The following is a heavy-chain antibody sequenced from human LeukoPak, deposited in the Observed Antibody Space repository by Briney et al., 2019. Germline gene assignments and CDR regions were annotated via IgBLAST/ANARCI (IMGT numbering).Heavy chain of an antibody. CDR2: ISSSSSYI. CDR1: GFTFSSYS. D-gene: IGHD3-10*01. Sequence: GGSLRLSCAASGFTFSSYSMNWVRQAPGKGLEWVSSISSSSSYIYYADSVKGRFTISRDNSKNTLYLQMNSLRAEDTAVYYCAKDRVQPPSPPNYYGSGSPPYYFDYWGQGTLVTVSS. J-gene: IGHJ4*02. V-gene: IGHV3-21*04. CDR3: AKDRVQPPSPPNYYGSGSPPYYFDY.